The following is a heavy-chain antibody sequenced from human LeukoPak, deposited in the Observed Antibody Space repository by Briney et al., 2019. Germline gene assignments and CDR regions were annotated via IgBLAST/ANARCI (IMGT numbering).Heavy chain of an antibody. CDR1: GGTFSSYA. V-gene: IGHV1-69*01. Sequence: SVKVSCKASGGTFSSYAINWVRQAPGQGLEWMGGIIPIFGTANYAQKFQGRVTITADESTSTAYMELSSLRSEDTAVYYCARSVSGIAVAGSPHFDYWGQGTLVTVSS. D-gene: IGHD6-19*01. CDR3: ARSVSGIAVAGSPHFDY. CDR2: IIPIFGTA. J-gene: IGHJ4*02.